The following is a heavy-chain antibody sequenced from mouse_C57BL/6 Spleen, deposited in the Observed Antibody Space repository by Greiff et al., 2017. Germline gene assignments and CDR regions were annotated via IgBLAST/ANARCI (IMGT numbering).Heavy chain of an antibody. CDR2: IYPGDGDT. CDR3: ARSGITTVFCR. J-gene: IGHJ2*01. Sequence: QVQLQQPGPELVKPGASVKISCKASGYAFSRSWMNGVQPRPGTGLEWIGRIYPGDGDTNYNGKFKGKATLTADKSPSTAYMQLSSLTSEDSAVYFCARSGITTVFCRRGQCTTLRVS. CDR1: GYAFSRSW. D-gene: IGHD1-1*01. V-gene: IGHV1-82*01.